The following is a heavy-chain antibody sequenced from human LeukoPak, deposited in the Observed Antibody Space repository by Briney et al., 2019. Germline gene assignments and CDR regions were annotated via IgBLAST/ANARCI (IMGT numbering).Heavy chain of an antibody. CDR3: ASTSSWYSGPLDD. D-gene: IGHD6-13*01. CDR1: GYTFTSYG. Sequence: ASVKVSCKASGYTFTSYGISWVRQAPGQGLEWMGWISAYNGNTNYAQKLQGRVTMTTDTSTSTAYVELRSLRSDDTAVYYCASTSSWYSGPLDDWGQGTLVTVSS. V-gene: IGHV1-18*01. J-gene: IGHJ4*02. CDR2: ISAYNGNT.